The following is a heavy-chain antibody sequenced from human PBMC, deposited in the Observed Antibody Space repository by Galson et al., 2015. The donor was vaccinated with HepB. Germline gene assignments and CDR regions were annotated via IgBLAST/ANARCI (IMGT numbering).Heavy chain of an antibody. CDR2: ISVAHDNT. CDR1: GYTFVSHS. J-gene: IGHJ4*02. V-gene: IGHV1-18*04. Sequence: SVKVSCKASGYTFVSHSLNWVRQAPGHGLEWLGRISVAHDNTNYAQKFQGGLTLTTDTSTTTAYMELTNLRSDDTAVYYCARGRGGQWLAPFDYWGQGSLVTVSS. CDR3: ARGRGGQWLAPFDY. D-gene: IGHD6-19*01.